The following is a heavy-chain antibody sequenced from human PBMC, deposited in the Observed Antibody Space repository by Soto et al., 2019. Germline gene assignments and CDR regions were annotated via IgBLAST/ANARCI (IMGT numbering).Heavy chain of an antibody. D-gene: IGHD2-15*01. CDR1: GGSISSGGYY. V-gene: IGHV4-39*01. CDR2: IYYSGST. CDR3: ASGGVVVAATATYYYYGMDV. J-gene: IGHJ6*02. Sequence: PSETLSLTCTVSGGSISSGGYYWGWIRQPPGKGLEWIGSIYYSGSTYYNPSLKSRVTISVDTSKNQFSLKLSSVTAADTAVYYCASGGVVVAATATYYYYGMDVWGQGTTVTVSS.